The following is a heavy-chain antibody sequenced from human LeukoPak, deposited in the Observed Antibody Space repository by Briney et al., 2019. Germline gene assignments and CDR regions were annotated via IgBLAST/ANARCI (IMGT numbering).Heavy chain of an antibody. CDR2: INPSGGST. J-gene: IGHJ4*02. V-gene: IGHV1-46*03. Sequence: ASVKVSCKASGYTFTSYYMHWVRQAPGQGLEWMGIINPSGGSTSYAQKFQGRATMTRDTSTSTVYMELSSLRSEDTAVYDCARVRYDFWSGYYYWGQGTLVTVSS. D-gene: IGHD3-3*01. CDR1: GYTFTSYY. CDR3: ARVRYDFWSGYYY.